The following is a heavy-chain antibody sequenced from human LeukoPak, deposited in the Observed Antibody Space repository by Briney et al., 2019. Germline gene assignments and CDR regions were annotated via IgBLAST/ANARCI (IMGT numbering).Heavy chain of an antibody. V-gene: IGHV3-49*04. Sequence: PGGSLRLSCSGSGLTFGDHPMTWVGQAQGEGVEWVGYMRRKDYGGTAAYGTSVRGRFTISRDDSKSIAYLQMNNLTVDDTAVYNCVTKRQGDSWGQGTLVIVSS. CDR3: VTKRQGDS. J-gene: IGHJ5*01. CDR1: GLTFGDHP. CDR2: MRRKDYGGTA.